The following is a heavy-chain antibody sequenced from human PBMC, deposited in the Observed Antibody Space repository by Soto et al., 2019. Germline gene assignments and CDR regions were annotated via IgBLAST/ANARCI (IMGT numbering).Heavy chain of an antibody. CDR2: ITPKTGGS. D-gene: IGHD3-22*01. J-gene: IGHJ5*02. CDR3: ARDGQDYYDTRGYHFLTS. V-gene: IGHV1-2*02. Sequence: ASVKVSCKASGSTFTAYYIHWVRQAPGQGLEYMGWITPKTGGSNLAQNFQGRVSMTRDTSNSTLYMEVRRLRSDDTALYYCARDGQDYYDTRGYHFLTSWGQGTLVTVSS. CDR1: GSTFTAYY.